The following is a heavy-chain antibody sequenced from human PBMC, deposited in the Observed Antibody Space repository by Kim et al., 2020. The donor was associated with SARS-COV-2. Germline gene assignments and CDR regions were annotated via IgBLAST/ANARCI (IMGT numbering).Heavy chain of an antibody. CDR2: GSMT. Sequence: GSMTTCADSVKGRLTTSRDNANNRLYLQMNSLTADDTAVYYCVRGIGDSWGQGALVTVSS. D-gene: IGHD1-26*01. J-gene: IGHJ4*02. CDR3: VRGIGDS. V-gene: IGHV3-74*01.